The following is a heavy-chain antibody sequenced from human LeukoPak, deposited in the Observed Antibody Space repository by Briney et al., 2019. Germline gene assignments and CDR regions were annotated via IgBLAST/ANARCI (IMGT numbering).Heavy chain of an antibody. D-gene: IGHD1-7*01. CDR1: GYTFSGYY. J-gene: IGHJ4*02. Sequence: GASVKVSCKASGYTFSGYYILWVRQAPGQGLEWMGWINPNSGGTNYAQQFQGRVTMTRDTSISTAYMELSRLRSDDTAVYYCVRDYWNYRGYFDYWGQGTLVTISS. CDR2: INPNSGGT. V-gene: IGHV1-2*02. CDR3: VRDYWNYRGYFDY.